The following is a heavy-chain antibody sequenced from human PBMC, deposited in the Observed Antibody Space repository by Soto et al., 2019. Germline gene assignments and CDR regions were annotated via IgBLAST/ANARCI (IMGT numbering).Heavy chain of an antibody. CDR1: GGSISSSSYY. Sequence: SETLSLTCTVSGGSISSSSYYWGWIRQPPGKGLEWIGSIYYSGSTYYNPSLKSRVTISVDTSKNQFSLKLSSVTAADTAVYYCARHVAYCGGDCYFDYWGQGTLVTVSS. J-gene: IGHJ4*02. CDR2: IYYSGST. CDR3: ARHVAYCGGDCYFDY. V-gene: IGHV4-39*01. D-gene: IGHD2-21*02.